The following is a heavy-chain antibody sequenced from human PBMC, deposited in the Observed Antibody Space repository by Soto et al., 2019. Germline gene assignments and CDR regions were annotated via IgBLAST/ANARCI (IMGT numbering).Heavy chain of an antibody. CDR2: IYYSGST. D-gene: IGHD3-3*01. CDR1: GGSISSGGYY. V-gene: IGHV4-31*03. Sequence: SSETLSLTCTVSGGSISSGGYYWSWIRQHPGKGLEWIGYIYYSGSTYYNPSLKSRVTISVDTSKNQFSLKLSSVTAADTAVYYCARAVNYDFWSGYTSFDYWGQGTLVTVSS. J-gene: IGHJ4*02. CDR3: ARAVNYDFWSGYTSFDY.